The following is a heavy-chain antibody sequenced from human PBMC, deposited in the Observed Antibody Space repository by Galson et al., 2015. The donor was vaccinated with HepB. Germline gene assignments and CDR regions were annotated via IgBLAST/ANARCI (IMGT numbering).Heavy chain of an antibody. V-gene: IGHV3-21*01. CDR1: RFTFSSYS. CDR3: ANEIPLPMRS. D-gene: IGHD2-21*01. J-gene: IGHJ5*02. Sequence: SLRLSCAASRFTFSSYSINGVRQAPGKGLEWVSSMSSSGSYIYYADSEKGRITISRGNSRDSLYLQVNRLRVEDTAVYNFANEIPLPMRSWGQGTLVTVSS. CDR2: MSSSGSYI.